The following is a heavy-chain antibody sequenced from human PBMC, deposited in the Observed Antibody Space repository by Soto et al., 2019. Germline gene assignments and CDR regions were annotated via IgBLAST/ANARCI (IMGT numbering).Heavy chain of an antibody. CDR3: ARVGGATMATMYFDP. CDR1: GLTFTGYS. J-gene: IGHJ4*02. D-gene: IGHD5-12*01. Sequence: EVQLVESGGGLIQPGGSLRLSCAVSGLTFTGYSMNWVRQAPGKGLEWVSFINSGGSTIFYADSVKGRFTISRDNAKNSLYLEMNSLRDEDTAVYYCARVGGATMATMYFDPWGQGTLVTVSS. V-gene: IGHV3-48*02. CDR2: INSGGSTI.